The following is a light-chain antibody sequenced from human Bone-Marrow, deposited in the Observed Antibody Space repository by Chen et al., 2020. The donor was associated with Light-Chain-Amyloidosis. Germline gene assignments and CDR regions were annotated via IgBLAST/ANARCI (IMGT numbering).Light chain of an antibody. CDR1: SSDVGGDNH. Sequence: QSALTQPASVSGSPGQSITISCTGTSSDVGGDNHVSWYQQHPDKAPKLMIYEVTNRPSWVPDGFSGSTSDNTASLTISGLQTEDEADYFCSSYTITNTLVFGSGTRVTVL. CDR2: EVT. CDR3: SSYTITNTLV. J-gene: IGLJ1*01. V-gene: IGLV2-14*01.